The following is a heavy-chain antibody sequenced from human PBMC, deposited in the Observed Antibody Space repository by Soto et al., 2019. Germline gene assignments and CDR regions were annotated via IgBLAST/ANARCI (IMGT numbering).Heavy chain of an antibody. CDR1: ELNIVNPW. J-gene: IGHJ6*02. Sequence: RHPYTVSELNIVNPWLSRVSQPQGKGLEWVGRIKSKTDVGTTDYAAPVKGRFTISRDDSKNTLYLQMNSLKTEDTAVYYCTTSSRSDYYVMDFLGQGTTVT. CDR2: IKSKTDVGTT. V-gene: IGHV3-15*01. CDR3: TTSSRSDYYVMDF.